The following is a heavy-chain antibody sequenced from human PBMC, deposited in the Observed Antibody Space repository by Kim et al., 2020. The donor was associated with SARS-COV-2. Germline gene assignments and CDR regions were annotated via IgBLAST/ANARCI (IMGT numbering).Heavy chain of an antibody. J-gene: IGHJ3*02. D-gene: IGHD4-17*01. V-gene: IGHV3-30*01. CDR3: ASLGGLRWNSGAFDI. Sequence: DSWKGRFTISRDNSKNTLYLQMNSRRAEDTAVYYCASLGGLRWNSGAFDIWGQGTMVTVSS.